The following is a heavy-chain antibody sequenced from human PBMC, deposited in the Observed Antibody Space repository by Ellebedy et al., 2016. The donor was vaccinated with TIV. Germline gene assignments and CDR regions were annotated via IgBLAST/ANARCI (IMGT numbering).Heavy chain of an antibody. CDR1: GYSFTDYH. J-gene: IGHJ4*02. CDR3: ASVTFSSLSPFDY. Sequence: AASVKVSCKTSGYSFTDYHIHWMRQAPGQGLEWMGWIYPNSGDTKYAQKFQGRVTMTRDTFITTAYMELQRLTSDDTATYYCASVTFSSLSPFDYWGQGTLVTVSS. D-gene: IGHD2-2*01. CDR2: IYPNSGDT. V-gene: IGHV1-2*02.